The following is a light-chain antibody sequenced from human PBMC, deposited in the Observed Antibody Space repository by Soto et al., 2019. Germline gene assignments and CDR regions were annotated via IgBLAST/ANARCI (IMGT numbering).Light chain of an antibody. J-gene: IGKJ5*01. Sequence: DVVIPQSPLSLPVTLGQPASISCRPSHRLVYSDGNTYVNWFQQRPGQSPRRLIYKVSSRDAGVPDRFSGSGSGTYFTLKISRVEAEDVGVYYCMQALQSLTFGEGTRLDIK. CDR3: MQALQSLT. CDR1: HRLVYSDGNTY. CDR2: KVS. V-gene: IGKV2-30*01.